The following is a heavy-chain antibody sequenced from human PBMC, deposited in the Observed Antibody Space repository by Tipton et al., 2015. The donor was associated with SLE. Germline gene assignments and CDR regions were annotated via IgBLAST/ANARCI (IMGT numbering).Heavy chain of an antibody. V-gene: IGHV4-59*11. Sequence: TLSLTCTVSGGSISSHYWSWIRHPPGKGLEWIGYIYNSGSGNYNPSLKSRVTISVDTSKNQFSLKLSSVSAADTAVYYCARSDYYDSSGYYSYAFDIWGQGTMVTVSS. CDR1: GGSISSHY. D-gene: IGHD3-22*01. CDR2: IYNSGSG. J-gene: IGHJ3*02. CDR3: ARSDYYDSSGYYSYAFDI.